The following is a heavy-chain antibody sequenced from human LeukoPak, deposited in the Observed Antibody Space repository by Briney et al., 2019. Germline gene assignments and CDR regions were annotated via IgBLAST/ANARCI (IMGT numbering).Heavy chain of an antibody. J-gene: IGHJ4*02. CDR2: ISSSSYI. D-gene: IGHD3-22*01. CDR1: GFTFSSYS. V-gene: IGHV3-21*01. Sequence: GGSLRLSCAASGFTFSSYSMNWVRQAPGKGLEWVSSISSSSYIYYADSVKGRFTISRDNAKNSLYLQMNSLRAEDTAVYYCARGGSSGYFAPFDYWGQGTLVTVSS. CDR3: ARGGSSGYFAPFDY.